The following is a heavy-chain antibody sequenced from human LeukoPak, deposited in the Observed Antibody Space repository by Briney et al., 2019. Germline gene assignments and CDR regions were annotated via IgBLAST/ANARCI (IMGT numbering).Heavy chain of an antibody. J-gene: IGHJ6*03. V-gene: IGHV3-21*01. D-gene: IGHD2-15*01. CDR1: GFTFSSYS. CDR3: ARDRCSGGSCYSLSVGYMDV. CDR2: ISSSSSYI. Sequence: PGGSLRLSCAASGFTFSSYSMNWVRQAPGKGLEWVSSISSSSSYIYYADSVKGRFTISRDNAKNSLYLQMNSLRAEDTAVYYCARDRCSGGSCYSLSVGYMDVWGKGTTVTVSS.